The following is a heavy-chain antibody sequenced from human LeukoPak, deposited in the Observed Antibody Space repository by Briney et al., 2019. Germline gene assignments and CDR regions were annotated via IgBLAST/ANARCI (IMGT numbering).Heavy chain of an antibody. CDR1: GGSFSGYY. CDR2: INHSGST. CDR3: ASSRIYYESSGWSYGMDV. J-gene: IGHJ6*02. Sequence: PSETLSLTCAVYGGSFSGYYWSWIRQPPGKGLEWIGEINHSGSTNYNPSLKSRVTISLDMSKNQFFLKLTSVTAADTAVYYCASSRIYYESSGWSYGMDVWGQGTTVTVSS. V-gene: IGHV4-34*01. D-gene: IGHD3-22*01.